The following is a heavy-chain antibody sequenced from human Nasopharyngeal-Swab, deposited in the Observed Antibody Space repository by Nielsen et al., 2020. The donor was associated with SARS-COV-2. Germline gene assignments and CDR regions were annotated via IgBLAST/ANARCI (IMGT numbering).Heavy chain of an antibody. CDR2: ISTDGSGT. CDR1: GFTFSSYW. CDR3: ARREGFCSGGTCYLDY. Sequence: GSLRLSCSASGFTFSSYWMHWVCQLPGKGLVWVSRISTDGSGTNYADSVKGRFTVSRDNAKNTLYLQMNSLRAEDTAVYYCARREGFCSGGTCYLDYWGQGTLVTVSS. J-gene: IGHJ4*02. V-gene: IGHV3-74*01. D-gene: IGHD2-15*01.